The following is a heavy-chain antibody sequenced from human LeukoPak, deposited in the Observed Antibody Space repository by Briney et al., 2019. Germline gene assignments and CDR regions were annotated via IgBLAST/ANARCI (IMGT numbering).Heavy chain of an antibody. J-gene: IGHJ3*02. D-gene: IGHD3-16*02. CDR1: GGSISSYY. Sequence: SETLTLTCTASGGSISSYYWSWIRQPPGKGLEWIGYIYYSGSTNYNPSLKSRVTISVDTSKNQFSLKLSSVTAADTAVYYCARRIMITFGGVIAALDAFDIWGQGTMVTVSS. V-gene: IGHV4-59*01. CDR3: ARRIMITFGGVIAALDAFDI. CDR2: IYYSGST.